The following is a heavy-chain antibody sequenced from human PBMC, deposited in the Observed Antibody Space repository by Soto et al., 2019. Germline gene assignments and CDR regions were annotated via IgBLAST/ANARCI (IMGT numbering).Heavy chain of an antibody. CDR1: SGSISSSNW. CDR2: INHSGST. D-gene: IGHD4-17*01. V-gene: IGHV4-4*02. CDR3: ASQRPTVTTFDF. J-gene: IGHJ4*02. Sequence: SETLSLTCAASSGSISSSNWWSWVRQPPGKGLEWIGEINHSGSTNYNPSLKSRVSISVDRSKKQFSLRLSSVTAADTAVYYCASQRPTVTTFDFWGQGTLVTVSS.